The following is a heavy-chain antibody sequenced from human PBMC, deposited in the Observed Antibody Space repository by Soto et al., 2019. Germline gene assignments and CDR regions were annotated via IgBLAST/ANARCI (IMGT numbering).Heavy chain of an antibody. D-gene: IGHD3-3*01. Sequence: ASVKVSCKASGYTFTSYYMHWVRQAPGQGLEWVGIINPSGGSTSYAQKFQGRVTMTRDTSTSTVYMELSSLRSEDTAVYYCARGANYDFWRPDTYYYYGMDVWGQGTTVTVSS. CDR1: GYTFTSYY. J-gene: IGHJ6*02. V-gene: IGHV1-46*01. CDR3: ARGANYDFWRPDTYYYYGMDV. CDR2: INPSGGST.